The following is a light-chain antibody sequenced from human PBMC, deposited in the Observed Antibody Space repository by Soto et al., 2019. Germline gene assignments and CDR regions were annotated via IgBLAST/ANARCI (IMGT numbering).Light chain of an antibody. CDR2: DVS. CDR1: SSDIGAYKY. CDR3: SSYTSSSPLV. Sequence: QSALTQPASVSGSPGQSITISCIGTSSDIGAYKYVSWYQQHPGKAPKLIIYDVSNRPSGVSNRFSGSKSGNTASLTISGLQAEDEADYYCSSYTSSSPLVFGGGTKLTVL. J-gene: IGLJ2*01. V-gene: IGLV2-14*01.